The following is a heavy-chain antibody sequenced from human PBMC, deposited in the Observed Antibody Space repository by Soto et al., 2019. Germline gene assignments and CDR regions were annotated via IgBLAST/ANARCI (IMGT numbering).Heavy chain of an antibody. V-gene: IGHV1-3*01. CDR3: ARAGGYCGGNNGYSPLFDY. Sequence: ASVKVSCKASGYSFSTYAMHWVRQAPGQRLEWMGWINAGNGNTKYSQKFQGRVTITRDTSASTAYMELSSLRSEDTAVYYCARAGGYCGGNNGYSPLFDYRGQG. D-gene: IGHD2-21*01. CDR2: INAGNGNT. J-gene: IGHJ4*02. CDR1: GYSFSTYA.